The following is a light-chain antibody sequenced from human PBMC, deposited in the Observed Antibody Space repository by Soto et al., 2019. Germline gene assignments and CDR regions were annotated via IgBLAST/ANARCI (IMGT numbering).Light chain of an antibody. CDR3: SSYTSSGTYV. J-gene: IGLJ1*01. CDR2: DAS. V-gene: IGLV2-14*01. CDR1: SSDVGGYNY. Sequence: QSALAQPASVSGSPGQSITISCTGTSSDVGGYNYVSWYQQHPGKAPKVMIYDASNRPSGVSNRFSGSKSGNTASLTISGLQAEAEADYFCSSYTSSGTYVFGPGTKLTVL.